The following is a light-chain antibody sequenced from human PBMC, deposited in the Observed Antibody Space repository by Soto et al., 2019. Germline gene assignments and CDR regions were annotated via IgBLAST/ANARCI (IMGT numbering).Light chain of an antibody. V-gene: IGLV2-11*01. CDR3: CSYAGSYTHV. Sequence: QSVLTQPRSVSGSPGQSVTISCTGTRSDIGGYNYVSWYQQHPGKAPKIMIYDVIKRPAGVPDRFSGSKSSNTASLTIYGLQAEDEADYYCCSYAGSYTHVFGTGTKLTVL. CDR2: DVI. J-gene: IGLJ1*01. CDR1: RSDIGGYNY.